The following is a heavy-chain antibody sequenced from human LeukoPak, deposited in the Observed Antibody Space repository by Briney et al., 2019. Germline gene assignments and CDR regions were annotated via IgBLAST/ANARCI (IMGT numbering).Heavy chain of an antibody. CDR3: ARGGEYDYVWGSYGPHFDY. Sequence: PGGFLRLSCAASGFTFSSYWMSWVRQAPGKGLEWVANIKQDGSEKYYVDSVKGRFTISRDNAKNSLYLHMNSLRAEDAAVYYCARGGEYDYVWGSYGPHFDYWGQGTLVTVSS. CDR2: IKQDGSEK. J-gene: IGHJ4*02. V-gene: IGHV3-7*01. D-gene: IGHD3-16*01. CDR1: GFTFSSYW.